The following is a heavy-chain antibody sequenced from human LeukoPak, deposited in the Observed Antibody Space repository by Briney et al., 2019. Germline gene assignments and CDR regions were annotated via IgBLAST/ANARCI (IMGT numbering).Heavy chain of an antibody. D-gene: IGHD1-14*01. CDR2: ITAGGVIT. Sequence: PGGSLRLSCAASGFSFPSYAMSWVRQAPRRGLEWVSLITAGGVITHYTDSVKGRFTISRDNSKNTLYLQMNSVRAEDTAVYYCAKGKINHDGAVEIWGQGTTVTVSP. J-gene: IGHJ3*02. CDR1: GFSFPSYA. V-gene: IGHV3-23*01. CDR3: AKGKINHDGAVEI.